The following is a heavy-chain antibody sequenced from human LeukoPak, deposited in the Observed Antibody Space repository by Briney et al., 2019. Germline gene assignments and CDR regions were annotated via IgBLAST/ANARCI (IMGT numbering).Heavy chain of an antibody. Sequence: PSETLSLTCTVSGGSISSGSYYWSWIRQPAGKGLEWIGRIYTSGSTYYNPSLKSRVTISVDTSKNQFSLKLSSVTAADTAVYYCARVRVGSGSFLFDYWGQGTLVTVSS. CDR1: GGSISSGSYY. V-gene: IGHV4-61*02. CDR3: ARVRVGSGSFLFDY. CDR2: IYTSGST. D-gene: IGHD1-26*01. J-gene: IGHJ4*02.